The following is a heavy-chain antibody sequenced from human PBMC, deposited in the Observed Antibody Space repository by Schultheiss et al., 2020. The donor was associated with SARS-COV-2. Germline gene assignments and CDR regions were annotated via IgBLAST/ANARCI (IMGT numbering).Heavy chain of an antibody. J-gene: IGHJ4*02. D-gene: IGHD6-13*01. CDR1: GGSISSGDYY. V-gene: IGHV4-61*02. CDR3: ARLNIAAAGKGFDY. Sequence: SQTLSLTCTVSGGSISSGDYYWSWIRQPAGKGLEWIGRIYTSGSTNYNPSLKSRVTISVDTSKNQFSLKLSSVTAADTAVYYCARLNIAAAGKGFDYWGQGTLVTVSS. CDR2: IYTSGST.